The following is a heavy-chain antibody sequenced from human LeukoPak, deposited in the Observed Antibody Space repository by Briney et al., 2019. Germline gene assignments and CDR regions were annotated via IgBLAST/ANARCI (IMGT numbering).Heavy chain of an antibody. CDR3: AKDPGDKAVDRWFDP. V-gene: IGHV3-7*03. Sequence: PGGSLRLSCAATGFGFTTYWMSWVRQAPGKGLEWVANIKEDGSDKYYVDSVKGRFSISRDYAKNSLYLQMSSLRAEDTAVYYCAKDPGDKAVDRWFDPWGQGTLVTVSS. CDR1: GFGFTTYW. J-gene: IGHJ5*02. D-gene: IGHD6-19*01. CDR2: IKEDGSDK.